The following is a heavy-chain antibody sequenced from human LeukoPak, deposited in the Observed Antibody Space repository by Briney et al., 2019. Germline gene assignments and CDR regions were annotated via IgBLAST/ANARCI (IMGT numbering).Heavy chain of an antibody. CDR1: GDSINNHY. D-gene: IGHD3-22*01. CDR3: ARDDGSY. J-gene: IGHJ4*02. CDR2: IYTRGST. V-gene: IGHV4-4*09. Sequence: SETLSLTCTVSGDSINNHYWSWIRQSPGKGLEWIGFIYTRGSTNYNPSLKSRVTMSVDTSKNQFSLKLSSVTAADTAVYYCARDDGSYWGQGTLVTVSS.